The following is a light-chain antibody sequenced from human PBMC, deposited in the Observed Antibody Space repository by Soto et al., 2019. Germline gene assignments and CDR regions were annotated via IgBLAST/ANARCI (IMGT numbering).Light chain of an antibody. CDR1: QSVRSNY. CDR3: QQYGSSPLT. Sequence: ENVVTQSPGTLSLSPGERATLSCRASQSVRSNYVAWYQQKPGQAPRLLISGASSRATGIPDRFSGSGSGTDFTLTISRLEPEDFALYYCQQYGSSPLTVGQGTKVDIK. V-gene: IGKV3-20*01. CDR2: GAS. J-gene: IGKJ1*01.